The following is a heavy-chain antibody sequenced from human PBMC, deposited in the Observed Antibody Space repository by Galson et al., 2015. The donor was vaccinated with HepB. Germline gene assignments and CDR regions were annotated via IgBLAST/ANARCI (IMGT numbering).Heavy chain of an antibody. CDR2: INPNSGGT. Sequence: SVKVSCKASGYTFTGYYMHWVRQAPGQGLEWMGRINPNSGGTNYAQKFQGRVTMTRDTSISTAYMELSRLRSDDTAVYYCARVGVGATRTDAFDIWGQGTMVTVSS. CDR3: ARVGVGATRTDAFDI. D-gene: IGHD1-26*01. CDR1: GYTFTGYY. J-gene: IGHJ3*02. V-gene: IGHV1-2*06.